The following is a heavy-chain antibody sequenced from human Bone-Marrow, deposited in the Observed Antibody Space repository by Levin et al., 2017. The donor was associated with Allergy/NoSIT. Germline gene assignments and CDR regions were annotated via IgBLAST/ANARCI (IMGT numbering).Heavy chain of an antibody. V-gene: IGHV4-61*01. CDR2: IYYSGST. CDR3: ARGPLGAARNLWFDP. Sequence: PGGSLRLSCTVSGGSVSSGSYYWSWIRQPPGKGLEWIGYIYYSGSTNYNPSLKSRVTISVDTSKNQFSLKLSSVTAADTAVYYCARGPLGAARNLWFDPWGQGTLVTVSS. CDR1: GGSVSSGSYY. D-gene: IGHD6-13*01. J-gene: IGHJ5*02.